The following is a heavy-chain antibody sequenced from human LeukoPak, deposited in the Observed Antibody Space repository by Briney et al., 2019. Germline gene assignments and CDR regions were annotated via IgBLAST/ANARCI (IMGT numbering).Heavy chain of an antibody. V-gene: IGHV5-51*01. Sequence: GESLKISCKGSGSSFTTSWIGWVRQMPGKGLEWMAIMYVGDSDTRYSPSFQGQVTISADKSISTAYLQWSSLKASDTAMYYCYSGDGYNRYYWGQGTLVTVSP. CDR3: YSGDGYNRYY. CDR2: MYVGDSDT. D-gene: IGHD5-24*01. J-gene: IGHJ4*02. CDR1: GSSFTTSW.